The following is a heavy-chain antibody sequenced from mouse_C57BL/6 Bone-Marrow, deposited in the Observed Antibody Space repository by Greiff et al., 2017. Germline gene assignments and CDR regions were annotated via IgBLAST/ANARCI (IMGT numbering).Heavy chain of an antibody. Sequence: QVQLQQPGAELVRPGSSGKLSCKASGYTFTSYWMDWVKQRPGQGLEWIGNIYPSDSETHYNQKFKDKATLTVDKSSSTAYMQLSSLTSEDSAVYYCAREGTTVVGAMDYWGQGTSVTVSS. D-gene: IGHD1-1*01. J-gene: IGHJ4*01. CDR2: IYPSDSET. V-gene: IGHV1-61*01. CDR3: AREGTTVVGAMDY. CDR1: GYTFTSYW.